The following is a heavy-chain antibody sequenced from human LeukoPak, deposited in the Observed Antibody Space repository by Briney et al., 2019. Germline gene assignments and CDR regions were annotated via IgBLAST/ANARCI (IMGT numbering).Heavy chain of an antibody. D-gene: IGHD6-6*01. V-gene: IGHV3-21*01. CDR1: GFTFSSYS. Sequence: GGSLRLSCAASGFTFSSYSMNWVRQAPGKGLEWVSSISSSSSYIYYADSVKGRFTISRDNAKNSLYLQMNSLRAEDTAVYYCARAGSSSFHTDYWGQGTLVTVSS. J-gene: IGHJ4*02. CDR3: ARAGSSSFHTDY. CDR2: ISSSSSYI.